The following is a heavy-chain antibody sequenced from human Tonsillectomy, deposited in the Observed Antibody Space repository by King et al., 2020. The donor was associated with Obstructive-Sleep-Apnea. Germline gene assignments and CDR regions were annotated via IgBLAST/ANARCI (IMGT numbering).Heavy chain of an antibody. CDR1: GFTFSSYA. D-gene: IGHD3-16*01. V-gene: IGHV3-23*04. J-gene: IGHJ6*02. CDR3: AKDPWVLKPWGGYYGMDV. Sequence: VQLVESGGGLVQPGGSLRLSCAASGFTFSSYAMSWVRQAPGKGLEWVSAISGSGGSTYYADSVKGRFTISRDNSKNTLYLQMNSLRAEDTAVYYCAKDPWVLKPWGGYYGMDVWGQGTTVTVSS. CDR2: ISGSGGST.